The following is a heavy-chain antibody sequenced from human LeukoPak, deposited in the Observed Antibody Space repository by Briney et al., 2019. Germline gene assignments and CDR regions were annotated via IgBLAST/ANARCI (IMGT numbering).Heavy chain of an antibody. J-gene: IGHJ3*02. V-gene: IGHV4-59*01. Sequence: PSETLSLTCTVSGGSISSYYWSWIRQPPGTGLEWIGYIYYSGSTNYNPSLKSRVTISVDTSKNQFSLKLSSVTAADTAVYYCARGYSSSCFRCGAFDIWGQGTMVTVSS. CDR3: ARGYSSSCFRCGAFDI. D-gene: IGHD6-13*01. CDR1: GGSISSYY. CDR2: IYYSGST.